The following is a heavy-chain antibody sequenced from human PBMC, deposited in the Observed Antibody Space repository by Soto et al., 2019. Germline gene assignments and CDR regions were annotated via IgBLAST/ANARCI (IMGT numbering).Heavy chain of an antibody. D-gene: IGHD1-20*01. J-gene: IGHJ4*02. Sequence: PGGSLRLSCAASGFTFDDYAMHWVRQAPGKGLEWGSGISWNSGSIGYADSVKGRFTISRDNAKNSLYLQMNSLIAEDTALYYCAKDRTPGITGTGTFDYWGQGTLVTVSS. CDR2: ISWNSGSI. V-gene: IGHV3-9*01. CDR1: GFTFDDYA. CDR3: AKDRTPGITGTGTFDY.